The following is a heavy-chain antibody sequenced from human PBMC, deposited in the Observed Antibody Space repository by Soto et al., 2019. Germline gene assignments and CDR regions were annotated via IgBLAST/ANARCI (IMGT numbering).Heavy chain of an antibody. CDR2: ISGSGDIT. Sequence: EVQLLESGGGLVQPGVSLSLSCAGSGFSFSNSAMTWLRQAPGKGLEWVSGISGSGDITYNTDSAKGRFAISRDTSKNVVYLQMRSPRAEDTAVYYCAQVPKWVLRYHDWFFGYWGQGTLVTVSS. CDR3: AQVPKWVLRYHDWFFGY. D-gene: IGHD3-9*01. J-gene: IGHJ4*02. V-gene: IGHV3-23*01. CDR1: GFSFSNSA.